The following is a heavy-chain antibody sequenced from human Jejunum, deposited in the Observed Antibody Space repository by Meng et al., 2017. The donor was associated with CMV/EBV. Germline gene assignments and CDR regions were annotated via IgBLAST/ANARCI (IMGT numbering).Heavy chain of an antibody. CDR3: ARTSRIHNFAF. CDR2: IYYNGST. Sequence: TCTVTGGSVTSGAYYWTWISQHPGKGLEWNGYIYYNGSTYYNPSLKSPITISLDTSRNQFSLKLSSVTAADTAVYYCARTSRIHNFAFWGQGTLVTVSS. J-gene: IGHJ4*02. D-gene: IGHD1-14*01. CDR1: GGSVTSGAYY. V-gene: IGHV4-31*01.